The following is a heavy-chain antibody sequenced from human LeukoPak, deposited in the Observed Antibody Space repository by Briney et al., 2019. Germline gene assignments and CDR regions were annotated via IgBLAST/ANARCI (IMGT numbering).Heavy chain of an antibody. CDR2: ISSSSRYI. V-gene: IGHV3-21*01. Sequence: PGGSLRLSCAASGFTFSSYAMSWVRQAPGKGREWVSSISSSSRYIYFADSVKGRFTISRDNAKDSVKGRFTISRDNAKNSLYLQMNSLRAEDTAVYYCARESAYSYGFDYWGQGTLVTVSS. D-gene: IGHD5-18*01. J-gene: IGHJ4*02. CDR3: ARESAYSYGFDY. CDR1: GFTFSSYA.